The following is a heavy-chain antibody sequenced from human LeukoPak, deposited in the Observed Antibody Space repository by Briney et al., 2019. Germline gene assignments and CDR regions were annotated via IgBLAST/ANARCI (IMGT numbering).Heavy chain of an antibody. CDR3: TTDEYQTIFGVVSNYYYYYYMDV. V-gene: IGHV3-15*01. D-gene: IGHD3-3*01. J-gene: IGHJ6*03. CDR1: GFTFSNAW. CDR2: IKSKTDGGTT. Sequence: GGSLRLSCAASGFTFSNAWMSWVRQAPGKGLEWVGRIKSKTDGGTTDYAAPVKGRFTISRDDSKNTLYLQMNSLKTEDTAVYYRTTDEYQTIFGVVSNYYYYYYMDVWGKGTTVTVSS.